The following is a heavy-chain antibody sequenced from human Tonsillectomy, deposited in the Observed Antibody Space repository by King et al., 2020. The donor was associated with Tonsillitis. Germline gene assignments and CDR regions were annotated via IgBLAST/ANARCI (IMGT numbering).Heavy chain of an antibody. V-gene: IGHV3-49*04. CDR1: GFTFGDYA. J-gene: IGHJ4*02. D-gene: IGHD1-26*01. CDR3: TRGSGSYSSGNY. Sequence: VQLVESGGGLVQPGRSLRLSCTASGFTFGDYAMSWVRQAPGKGLEWVGFIRSKAYGGTTEYAASVKGRFTISRDDSKSIAYLQMNSLKTEDTAVYYCTRGSGSYSSGNYWGQGTLVTVSS. CDR2: IRSKAYGGTT.